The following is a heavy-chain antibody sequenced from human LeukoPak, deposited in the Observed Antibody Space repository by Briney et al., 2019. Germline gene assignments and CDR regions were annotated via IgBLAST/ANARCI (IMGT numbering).Heavy chain of an antibody. CDR3: ARAWYGSGSYNDY. D-gene: IGHD3-10*01. Sequence: GGSLRLSCAASRFTFSSYSMNWVRQAPGKGLEWVSSISSSSSYIYYADSVKGRFTISRDNAKNSLYLQMNSLRAEDTAVYYCARAWYGSGSYNDYWGQGTLVTVSS. V-gene: IGHV3-21*01. CDR2: ISSSSSYI. CDR1: RFTFSSYS. J-gene: IGHJ4*02.